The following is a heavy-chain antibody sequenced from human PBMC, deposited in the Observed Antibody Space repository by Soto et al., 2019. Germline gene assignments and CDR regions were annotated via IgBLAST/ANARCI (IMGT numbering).Heavy chain of an antibody. CDR2: IYYSGTT. CDR1: GYSISSSNW. J-gene: IGHJ4*02. CDR3: ARREIQGPIDY. V-gene: IGHV4-28*01. D-gene: IGHD1-26*01. Sequence: SETLSLTCGFSGYSISSSNWWVWIRQPPGKGLEWIGYIYYSGTTYYNPSLKSRVTMSVDTSKNQFSLKLTSVTAVDTAAYYCARREIQGPIDYWGQGTLVTVSS.